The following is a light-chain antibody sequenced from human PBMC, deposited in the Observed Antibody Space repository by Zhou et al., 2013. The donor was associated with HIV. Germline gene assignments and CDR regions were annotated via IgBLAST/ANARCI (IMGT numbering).Light chain of an antibody. CDR1: QSISAW. J-gene: IGKJ1*01. CDR3: QQYNSYPRT. V-gene: IGKV1-5*03. CDR2: TAS. Sequence: DIQLTQSPSTLSASVGDRVTITCRASQSISAWLAWYQQKPGKVPKLLIYTASTLQNGVPSRFSGSGSGTEFYLTISSLQPDDFATYFCQQYNSYPRTFGPGTEGG.